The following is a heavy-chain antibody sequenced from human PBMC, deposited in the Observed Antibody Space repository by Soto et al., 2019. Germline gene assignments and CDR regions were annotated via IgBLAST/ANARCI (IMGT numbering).Heavy chain of an antibody. CDR3: ASHTLTIFGVVEYMDV. D-gene: IGHD3-3*01. Sequence: PGESLKISCKGSGYSFTSYWISWVRQMPGKGLEWMGRIDPSDSYTNYSPSFQGHVTISADKSISTAYLQWSSLKASDTAMYDCASHTLTIFGVVEYMDVWGQGTTVNVSS. CDR1: GYSFTSYW. J-gene: IGHJ6*01. V-gene: IGHV5-10-1*01. CDR2: IDPSDSYT.